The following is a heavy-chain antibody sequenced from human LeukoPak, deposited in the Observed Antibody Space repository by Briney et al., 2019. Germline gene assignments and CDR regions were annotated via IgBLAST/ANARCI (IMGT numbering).Heavy chain of an antibody. CDR2: IWYDGNNK. V-gene: IGHV3-33*01. CDR1: GFTFSTYG. CDR3: ARAVTYSFGSGTSTYYFDY. D-gene: IGHD3-10*01. Sequence: GGSLRLSCAASGFTFSTYGMHWVRQPPGKGLEWVAVIWYDGNNKYYADSVKGRFTISRDNSKNTVYLQMNSLRAEDTAVYYCARAVTYSFGSGTSTYYFDYWGQGTLVTVSS. J-gene: IGHJ4*02.